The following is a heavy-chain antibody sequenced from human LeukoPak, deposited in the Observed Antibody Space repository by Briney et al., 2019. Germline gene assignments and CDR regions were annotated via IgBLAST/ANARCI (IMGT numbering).Heavy chain of an antibody. Sequence: GSLRLSCAASGFTFSNYWMSWVRQAPGKGLEWVANINQDGSEKYYVDSVKGRFTISRDNAKRSLYLQMNSLRAEDTAIYYCARDHSSGWDDYWGQGTLVSVSS. CDR2: INQDGSEK. CDR3: ARDHSSGWDDY. V-gene: IGHV3-7*01. D-gene: IGHD6-19*01. CDR1: GFTFSNYW. J-gene: IGHJ4*02.